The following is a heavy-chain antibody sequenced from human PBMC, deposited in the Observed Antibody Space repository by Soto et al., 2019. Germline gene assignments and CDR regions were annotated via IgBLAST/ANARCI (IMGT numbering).Heavy chain of an antibody. Sequence: PGGSLRLSCAASGFTFSSYDMHWVRQATGKGLEWVSAIGTAGDTYYPGSVKGRFTISRENAKNSLYLQMNSLRAGDTAVYYCARDGYGSGSYLQAPGKSAPKYYYYYYMDVWGKGTTVTVSS. J-gene: IGHJ6*03. D-gene: IGHD3-10*01. V-gene: IGHV3-13*01. CDR3: ARDGYGSGSYLQAPGKSAPKYYYYYYMDV. CDR2: IGTAGDT. CDR1: GFTFSSYD.